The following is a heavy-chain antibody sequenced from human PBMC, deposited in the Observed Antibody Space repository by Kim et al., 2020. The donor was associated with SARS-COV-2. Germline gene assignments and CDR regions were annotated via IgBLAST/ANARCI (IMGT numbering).Heavy chain of an antibody. D-gene: IGHD2-15*01. CDR3: ARDPGYCSGGSCYSDY. V-gene: IGHV1-69*04. J-gene: IGHJ4*02. CDR1: GGTFSSYA. Sequence: SVKVSCKASGGTFSSYAISWVRQAPGQGLEWMGRIIPILGIANYAQKFQGRVTITADKSTSTAYMELSSLRSEDTAVYYCARDPGYCSGGSCYSDYWGQGTLVTVSS. CDR2: IIPILGIA.